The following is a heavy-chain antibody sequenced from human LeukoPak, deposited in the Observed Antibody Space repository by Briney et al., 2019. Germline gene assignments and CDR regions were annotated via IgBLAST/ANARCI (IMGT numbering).Heavy chain of an antibody. Sequence: PGGSLRLSCAASGFTFSSYRMNWVRQAPGKGLGWVSSISSSSSYIYYADSVKGRFTISRDNAKNSLYLQMNSLRAEDTAVYYCARDLVVVVNFDYWGQGTLVTVSS. J-gene: IGHJ4*02. V-gene: IGHV3-21*01. CDR1: GFTFSSYR. D-gene: IGHD3-22*01. CDR2: ISSSSSYI. CDR3: ARDLVVVVNFDY.